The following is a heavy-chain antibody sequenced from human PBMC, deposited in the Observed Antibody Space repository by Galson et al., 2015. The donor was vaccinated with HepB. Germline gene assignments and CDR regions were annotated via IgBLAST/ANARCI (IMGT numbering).Heavy chain of an antibody. CDR2: IYYSGST. J-gene: IGHJ4*02. Sequence: SETLSLTCTVSGGSISSSSYYWGWIRQPPGKGLEWIGSIYYSGSTYYNPSLKSRVTISVDTSKNQFSLKLSSVTAADTAVYYCARQEEDYTPTGVDYWGQGTLVTVSS. V-gene: IGHV4-39*01. D-gene: IGHD4-11*01. CDR1: GGSISSSSYY. CDR3: ARQEEDYTPTGVDY.